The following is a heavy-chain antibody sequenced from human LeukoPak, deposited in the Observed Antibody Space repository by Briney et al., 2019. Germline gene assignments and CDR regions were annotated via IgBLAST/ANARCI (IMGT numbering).Heavy chain of an antibody. V-gene: IGHV4-39*01. Sequence: PSETLSLTCTVSGGSISSSSYYWGRIRQPPGKGLEWIGSIYYSGSTYYYPYLKSRVTISVDTSKNQFSLKLCSVTAAATAVYSCARRPPPGNYDCWSGYYRGYFDYWGQGTLVTVSS. CDR3: ARRPPPGNYDCWSGYYRGYFDY. D-gene: IGHD3-3*01. CDR1: GGSISSSSYY. CDR2: IYYSGST. J-gene: IGHJ4*02.